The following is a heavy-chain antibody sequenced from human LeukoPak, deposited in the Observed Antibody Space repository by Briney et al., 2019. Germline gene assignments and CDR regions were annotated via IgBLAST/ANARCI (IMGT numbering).Heavy chain of an antibody. CDR1: GYSISSGYY. Sequence: SETLSLTCTVSGYSISSGYYWGWIRQPAGQGLEWIGYIYYSGSTNYNPSLKSRVTISVDTSKNQFSLKLNSVTAADTAVYYCAKSNGYGLVDIWGQGTMVTVSS. CDR2: IYYSGST. J-gene: IGHJ3*02. V-gene: IGHV4-61*10. CDR3: AKSNGYGLVDI. D-gene: IGHD3-10*01.